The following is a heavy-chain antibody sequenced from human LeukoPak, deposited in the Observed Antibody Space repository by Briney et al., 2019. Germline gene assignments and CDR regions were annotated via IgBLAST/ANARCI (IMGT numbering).Heavy chain of an antibody. J-gene: IGHJ6*03. Sequence: ASVKVSCKASGYTFTGYYMHWVRHAPGQGLEWMGWINPNSGGTNYAQKFQGRVTMTRDTSLSTAYMELSRLRSDDTAVYYCARDKGDYYDSSGYRVFYYMDVWGKGTTVTVSS. V-gene: IGHV1-2*02. CDR3: ARDKGDYYDSSGYRVFYYMDV. CDR1: GYTFTGYY. CDR2: INPNSGGT. D-gene: IGHD3-22*01.